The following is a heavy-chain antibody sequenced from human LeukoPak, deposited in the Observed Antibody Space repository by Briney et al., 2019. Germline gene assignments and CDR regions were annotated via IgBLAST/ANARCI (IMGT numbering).Heavy chain of an antibody. D-gene: IGHD3-16*01. CDR3: ARAPYGQPLDY. CDR2: IYHSGST. Sequence: SETLSLTCTVSGYSISSGYYWGWIRQPPGKGLEWIGSIYHSGSTYYNPSLKSRVTISVDTSKNQFPLKLSSVTAADTAVYYCARAPYGQPLDYWGQGTLVTVSS. CDR1: GYSISSGYY. J-gene: IGHJ4*02. V-gene: IGHV4-38-2*02.